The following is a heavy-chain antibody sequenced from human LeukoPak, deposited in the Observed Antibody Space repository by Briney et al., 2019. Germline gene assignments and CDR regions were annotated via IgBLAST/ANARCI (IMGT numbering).Heavy chain of an antibody. D-gene: IGHD2-21*02. CDR3: AKGVTTKCGGDCPPDY. CDR1: GFTFRSYG. V-gene: IGHV3-30*13. Sequence: GGSLRLSCAVSGFTFRSYGMHWVRQAPGKGLEWVAVISNDGRKKYDADSVKGRFTSSRDNSKNRLYLQMNNLRGDDTAVYYCAKGVTTKCGGDCPPDYWGQGTLVTVSS. J-gene: IGHJ4*02. CDR2: ISNDGRKK.